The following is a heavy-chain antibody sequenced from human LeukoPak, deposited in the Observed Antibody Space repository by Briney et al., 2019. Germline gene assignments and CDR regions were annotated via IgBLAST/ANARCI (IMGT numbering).Heavy chain of an antibody. CDR1: GFTFSSYS. V-gene: IGHV3-21*01. CDR3: ARDPATTVTTQGGT. D-gene: IGHD4-17*01. CDR2: ISSSSSYI. Sequence: GGSLRLSCAASGFTFSSYSMNWVRQAPGKGLEWVSSISSSSSYIYYADPVKGRFTISRDNAKNSLYLQMNSLRAEDTAVYYCARDPATTVTTQGGTWGQGTLVTVSS. J-gene: IGHJ5*02.